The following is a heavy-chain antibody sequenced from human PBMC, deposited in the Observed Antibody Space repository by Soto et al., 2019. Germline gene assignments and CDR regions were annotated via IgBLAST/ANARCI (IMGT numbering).Heavy chain of an antibody. CDR2: IYHSGAT. D-gene: IGHD1-26*01. J-gene: IGHJ1*01. CDR3: ARLAYSGYLQT. Sequence: SETLSLTCSVSGYSINRGYYWGWIRQAPGKGLEWIGSIYHSGATYYNPSLQSRVTISVDTSNNRFSLTLSSLTAADTAVYFCARLAYSGYLQTWGQGSLVTVSS. V-gene: IGHV4-38-2*02. CDR1: GYSINRGYY.